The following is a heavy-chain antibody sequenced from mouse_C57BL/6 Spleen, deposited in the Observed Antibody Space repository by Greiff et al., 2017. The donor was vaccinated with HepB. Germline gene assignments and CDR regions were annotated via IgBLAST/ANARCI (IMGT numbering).Heavy chain of an antibody. V-gene: IGHV1-64*01. D-gene: IGHD1-1*01. CDR2: IHPNSGST. CDR1: GYTFTSYW. CDR3: ARSTVVACWYIDV. J-gene: IGHJ1*03. Sequence: QVQLQQPGAELVKPGASVKLSCKASGYTFTSYWMHWVKQRPGQGLEWIGMIHPNSGSTNYNEKFKSKATLTVDKSSSTAYMQLSSLTSEDSAVYDSARSTVVACWYIDVWGTGTTVTVSS.